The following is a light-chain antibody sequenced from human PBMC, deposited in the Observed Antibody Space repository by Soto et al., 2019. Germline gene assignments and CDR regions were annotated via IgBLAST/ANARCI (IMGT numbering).Light chain of an antibody. Sequence: QSVLTQPPSASGTPGQRVTISCSGSSSNIGSNTVNWYQQLPGTAPKLLIYSNNQRPSGVPDRFSGSKSGTSASLAISGLQSEDEADHYCAAWDDSVNGYVFGTGTKVTVL. J-gene: IGLJ1*01. CDR1: SSNIGSNT. V-gene: IGLV1-44*01. CDR3: AAWDDSVNGYV. CDR2: SNN.